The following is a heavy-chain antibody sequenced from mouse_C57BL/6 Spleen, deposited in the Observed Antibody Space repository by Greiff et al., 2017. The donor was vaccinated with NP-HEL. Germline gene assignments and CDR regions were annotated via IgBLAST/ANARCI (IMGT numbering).Heavy chain of an antibody. CDR3: ARKGPFTTVVATNAMDY. V-gene: IGHV1-55*01. J-gene: IGHJ4*01. Sequence: QVQLKQSGAVLVKPGASVKMSCKASGYTFTSYWITWVKQRPGQGLEWIGDLYPGSGSTNYNEKFKSKATLTVDTSSSTAYMQLSSLTSEDSAVYYCARKGPFTTVVATNAMDYWGQGTSVTVSS. CDR1: GYTFTSYW. D-gene: IGHD1-1*01. CDR2: LYPGSGST.